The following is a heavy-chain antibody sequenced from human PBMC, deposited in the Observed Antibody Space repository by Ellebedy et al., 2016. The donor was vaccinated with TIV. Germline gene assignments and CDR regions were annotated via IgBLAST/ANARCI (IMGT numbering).Heavy chain of an antibody. Sequence: GGSLRLXXAASGFTFSNYGMHWVRQAPGQGLEWVANIKHDGSEKHYVDSVKGRFTISRDNAKNSLFLQMDRLRAEDTAMFYCARVQSYFDSSGSYNWYFDLWGRGSLVTVSS. V-gene: IGHV3-7*01. D-gene: IGHD3-22*01. CDR2: IKHDGSEK. CDR1: GFTFSNYG. CDR3: ARVQSYFDSSGSYNWYFDL. J-gene: IGHJ2*01.